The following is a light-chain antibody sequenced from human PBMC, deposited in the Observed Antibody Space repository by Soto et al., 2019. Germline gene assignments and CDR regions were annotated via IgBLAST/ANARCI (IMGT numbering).Light chain of an antibody. J-gene: IGKJ4*01. CDR3: QQYNYFPLT. CDR1: EDIRNY. V-gene: IGKV1-33*01. CDR2: DAS. Sequence: DIQMTQSPSSLSASVGDRISITCQASEDIRNYLNWYQQKPGKAPKLLIYDASNLKTGVPSRFSGSGSETDFTFTISSLQPEDIATYYCQQYNYFPLTFGGGTKVEIK.